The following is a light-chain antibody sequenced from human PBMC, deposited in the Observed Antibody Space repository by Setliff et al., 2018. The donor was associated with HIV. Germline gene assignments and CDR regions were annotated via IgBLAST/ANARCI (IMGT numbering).Light chain of an antibody. CDR1: SSDVGGYSH. V-gene: IGLV2-14*01. Sequence: SALTQPASVSGPPGQSITISCTGTSSDVGGYSHVSWYQQHPGKAPKLIIYEVRNRPSGVSNRFSGSKSGNTASLTISGLQTEDEADYYCSSYAITNTLPFGTGTKVTVL. J-gene: IGLJ1*01. CDR3: SSYAITNTLP. CDR2: EVR.